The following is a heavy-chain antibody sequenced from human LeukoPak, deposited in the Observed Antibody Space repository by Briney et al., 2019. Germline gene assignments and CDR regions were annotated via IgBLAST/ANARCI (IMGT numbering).Heavy chain of an antibody. D-gene: IGHD1-7*01. J-gene: IGHJ4*02. CDR3: ARDPSWNSPHFDY. Sequence: PGGSLRLSCAASGFTFRSYAMHWVRQAPGKGLEYVSAICSDGGSTYYANSVKGRFTISRDNSKNTLYLQMGSLRAEDMAVYYCARDPSWNSPHFDYWGQGTLVTVSS. V-gene: IGHV3-64*01. CDR2: ICSDGGST. CDR1: GFTFRSYA.